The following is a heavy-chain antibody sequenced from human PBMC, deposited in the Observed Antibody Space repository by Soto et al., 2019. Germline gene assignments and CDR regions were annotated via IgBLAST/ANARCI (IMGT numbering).Heavy chain of an antibody. V-gene: IGHV4-61*05. J-gene: IGHJ5*02. CDR3: ARASTIFGVVNNWFDP. Sequence: SETLSLTCTVSGGSISSSSYYWGWIRQPPGKGLEWIGYIYYSGSTNYNPSLKSRVTISVDTSKNQFSLKLSSVTAADTAVYYCARASTIFGVVNNWFDPWGQGTLVTVSS. CDR1: GGSISSSSYY. CDR2: IYYSGST. D-gene: IGHD3-3*01.